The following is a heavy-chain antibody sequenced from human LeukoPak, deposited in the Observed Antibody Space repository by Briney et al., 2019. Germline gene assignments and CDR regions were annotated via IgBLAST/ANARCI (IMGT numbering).Heavy chain of an antibody. D-gene: IGHD4-17*01. CDR2: INHSGST. CDR1: GGSFSGCY. J-gene: IGHJ6*03. CDR3: ARAGRRLRIYYYYMDV. Sequence: KPSETLSLTCAVYGGSFSGCYWSWIRQPPGKGLEWIGEINHSGSTNYNPSLKSRVTISVDTSKNQFSLKLSSVTAADTAVYYCARAGRRLRIYYYYMDVWGKGTTVTVSS. V-gene: IGHV4-34*01.